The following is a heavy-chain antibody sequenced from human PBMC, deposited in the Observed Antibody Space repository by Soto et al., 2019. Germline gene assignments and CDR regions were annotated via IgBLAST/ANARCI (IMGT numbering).Heavy chain of an antibody. J-gene: IGHJ5*02. D-gene: IGHD3-10*01. CDR3: ESLGPYASGTYSFRQNRFDP. CDR1: GFTFRNFA. CDR2: IFIGGTT. Sequence: GGSLRLSCATSGFTFRNFAMTWVRQAPGKGLEWVSVIFIGGTTQYAESVKGRFTISRDKSENTVVLQMNSVRAEDTTVYYCESLGPYASGTYSFRQNRFDPWGQGTQVPVSS. V-gene: IGHV3-23*03.